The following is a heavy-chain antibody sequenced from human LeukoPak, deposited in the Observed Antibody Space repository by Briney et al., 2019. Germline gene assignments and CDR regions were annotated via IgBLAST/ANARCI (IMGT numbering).Heavy chain of an antibody. CDR3: ARGGTTVTTYYYYYMDV. CDR2: INHSGST. CDR1: GGSFSGYY. J-gene: IGHJ6*03. Sequence: PSETLSLTCAVYGGSFSGYYWSWIRQPPGKGLEWIGEINHSGSTNYNPSLKSRVTISVDTSKNQFSLKLSSVTAADTAVYYCARGGTTVTTYYYYYMDVWGKGITVTVSS. D-gene: IGHD4-17*01. V-gene: IGHV4-34*01.